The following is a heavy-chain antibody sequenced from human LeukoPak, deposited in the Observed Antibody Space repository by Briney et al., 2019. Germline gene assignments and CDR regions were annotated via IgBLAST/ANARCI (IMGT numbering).Heavy chain of an antibody. CDR2: IKTDVTST. CDR1: GFTFSDYW. CDR3: TTIRPDY. J-gene: IGHJ4*02. D-gene: IGHD1-14*01. V-gene: IGHV3-74*01. Sequence: GGSLRLSCAVSGFTFSDYWMHWVRDAPGKGLVWVSRIKTDVTSTDYADSVKGRFTISRDNAKNTLYLQMDSLRADDTAVYYCTTIRPDYWGRGTLVTVSS.